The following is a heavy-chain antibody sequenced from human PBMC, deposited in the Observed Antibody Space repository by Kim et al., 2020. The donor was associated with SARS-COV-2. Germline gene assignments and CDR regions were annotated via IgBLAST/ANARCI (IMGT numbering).Heavy chain of an antibody. D-gene: IGHD2-21*01. CDR3: ARVLAVSDSYYFDS. J-gene: IGHJ4*02. Sequence: SETLSLTCTVSGSITTGTYYWSWVRQHPGKGLDWIAYIYYTGSAYYSPSPRSRLTISVDPSKNQFSLSLRSVTAADTAVYYCARVLAVSDSYYFDSWGQGTLVTVPS. V-gene: IGHV4-31*03. CDR2: IYYTGSA. CDR1: GSITTGTYY.